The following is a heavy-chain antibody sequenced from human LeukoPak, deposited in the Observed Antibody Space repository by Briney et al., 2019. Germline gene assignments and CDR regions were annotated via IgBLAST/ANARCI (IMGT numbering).Heavy chain of an antibody. D-gene: IGHD5-24*01. Sequence: GGSLRLSCAAPGFTFSSYWMSWVRQAPGKGLEWVANIKQDGSEKYYVDSVKGRFTISRDNAKNSLYLQMNSLRAEDTAVYYCATGRDGYNLYYFDYWGQGTLVTVSS. CDR3: ATGRDGYNLYYFDY. CDR2: IKQDGSEK. V-gene: IGHV3-7*01. CDR1: GFTFSSYW. J-gene: IGHJ4*02.